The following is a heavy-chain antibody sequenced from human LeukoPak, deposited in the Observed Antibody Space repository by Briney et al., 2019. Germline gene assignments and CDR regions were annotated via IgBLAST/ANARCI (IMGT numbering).Heavy chain of an antibody. CDR2: INVDSGGT. CDR1: RYSFTGYL. Sequence: ASVKVSCKASRYSFTGYLMHWVRLAPGQRLEWMGWINVDSGGTKYAEKFQGRVTMTRDTSISTAYMELSRLRSDDTAVYYCARDEGYYNYMDVWGKGTTVSVSS. J-gene: IGHJ6*03. V-gene: IGHV1-2*02. CDR3: ARDEGYYNYMDV.